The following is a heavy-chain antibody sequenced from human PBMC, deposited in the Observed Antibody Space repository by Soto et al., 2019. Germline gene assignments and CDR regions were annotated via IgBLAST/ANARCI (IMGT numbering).Heavy chain of an antibody. J-gene: IGHJ6*02. Sequence: GWSLRLSCASSVFTFGDYAMHWVRQAPGKGLEWVSGISWNRGSIGYADSVKGRFTISRDNAKNSLYLQMNSLRAEDTALYYCAKDMGPLYYYDSSGPRAGYYYYGMDVWGQGTTVTVSS. D-gene: IGHD3-22*01. CDR3: AKDMGPLYYYDSSGPRAGYYYYGMDV. CDR2: ISWNRGSI. CDR1: VFTFGDYA. V-gene: IGHV3-9*01.